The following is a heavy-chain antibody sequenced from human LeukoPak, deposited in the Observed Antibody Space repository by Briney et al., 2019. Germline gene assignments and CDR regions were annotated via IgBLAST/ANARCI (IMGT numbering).Heavy chain of an antibody. CDR2: INPNSGGT. D-gene: IGHD6-19*01. Sequence: ASVKVSCKASGYTFTGYYMHWVRQAPGQGLEWMGWINPNSGGTNYAQKFQGRVTMTRDTSISTAYMELSRLRSDDTAVYYCARVPYSSGFNWFDPWGQGTLVTVSS. CDR1: GYTFTGYY. J-gene: IGHJ5*02. V-gene: IGHV1-2*02. CDR3: ARVPYSSGFNWFDP.